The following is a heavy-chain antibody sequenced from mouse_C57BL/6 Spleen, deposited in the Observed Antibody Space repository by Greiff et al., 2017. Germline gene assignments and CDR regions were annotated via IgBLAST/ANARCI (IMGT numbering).Heavy chain of an antibody. CDR2: IDPETGGT. D-gene: IGHD4-1*01. CDR1: GYTFTDYE. V-gene: IGHV1-15*01. Sequence: VQLQQSGAELVRPGASVTLSCKASGYTFTDYEMHWVKQTPVHGLEWIGAIDPETGGTAYNQKFKGKAILTADKASSTAYMELRSLTSEDAAVYYCTREELGRRYFEVWGTGTTGTVSS. J-gene: IGHJ1*03. CDR3: TREELGRRYFEV.